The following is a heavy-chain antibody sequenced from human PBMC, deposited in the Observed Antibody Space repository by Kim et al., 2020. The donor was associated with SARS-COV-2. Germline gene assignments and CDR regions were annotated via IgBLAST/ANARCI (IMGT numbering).Heavy chain of an antibody. Sequence: GGSLRLSCAASGFTFSSYAMHWVRQAPGKGLEWVAVISYDGSNKYYADSVKGRFTISRDNSKNTLYLQMNSLRAEDTAVYYCASDSGSPNWFDPWGQGTLVTVSS. D-gene: IGHD1-26*01. CDR3: ASDSGSPNWFDP. J-gene: IGHJ5*02. CDR2: ISYDGSNK. CDR1: GFTFSSYA. V-gene: IGHV3-30*04.